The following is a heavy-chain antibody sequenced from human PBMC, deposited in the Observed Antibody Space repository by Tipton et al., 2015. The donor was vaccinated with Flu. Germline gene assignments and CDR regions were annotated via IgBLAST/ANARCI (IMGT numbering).Heavy chain of an antibody. Sequence: TLSLTCDVSDYSISSGNYWGWSRQPPGKRLVWIRSIYHTGSTSYYSSLKSRVTFSVDTSKNQFSLKLTSVTAAVTAVYYFSRQGTSGYYEFDYWGQGTLVTVSS. V-gene: IGHV4-38-2*01. CDR3: SRQGTSGYYEFDY. J-gene: IGHJ4*02. D-gene: IGHD3-22*01. CDR1: DYSISSGNY. CDR2: IYHTGST.